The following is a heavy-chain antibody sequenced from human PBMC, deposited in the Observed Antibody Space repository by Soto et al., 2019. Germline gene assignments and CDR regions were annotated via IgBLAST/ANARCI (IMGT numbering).Heavy chain of an antibody. Sequence: QVQRVQSGAEVKKPGASVKVSCKASGYTFTSYGISWVRQAPGQGLEWMGWISAYNGNTNYAQKLQGRVTMTTDTSTSTAYMELRSLRSDDTAVYYCARVGTTGTTSFYYYYYMDVWGKGTTVTVSS. V-gene: IGHV1-18*01. CDR3: ARVGTTGTTSFYYYYYMDV. D-gene: IGHD1-1*01. J-gene: IGHJ6*03. CDR2: ISAYNGNT. CDR1: GYTFTSYG.